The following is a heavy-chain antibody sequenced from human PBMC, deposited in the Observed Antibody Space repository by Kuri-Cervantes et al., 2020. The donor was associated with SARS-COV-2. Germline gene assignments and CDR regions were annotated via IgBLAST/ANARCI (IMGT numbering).Heavy chain of an antibody. V-gene: IGHV1-18*01. J-gene: IGHJ3*02. CDR2: ISAYNGNT. CDR1: GYTFTSYG. D-gene: IGHD3-22*01. CDR3: ARDLQIVVVEGAFDI. Sequence: ASVKVSCKASGYTFTSYGISWVRQAPGQGLEWMGWISAYNGNTNYAQKFQGRVTMTRDTSISTAYMELSRLRSDDTAVYYCARDLQIVVVEGAFDIWGQGTMVTVSS.